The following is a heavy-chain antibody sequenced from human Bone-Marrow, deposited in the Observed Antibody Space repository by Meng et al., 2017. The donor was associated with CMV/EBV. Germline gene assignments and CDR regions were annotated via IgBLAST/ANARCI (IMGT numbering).Heavy chain of an antibody. V-gene: IGHV3-9*01. CDR3: ARDAYSSSWYPGGNWFDP. Sequence: SLKISCAASGFTFDDYAMHWVRQAPGKGLEWVSGISWNSGSIGYADSVKGRFTISRDNSKNTLSLQMNSLRAEDTAVYYCARDAYSSSWYPGGNWFDPWGQGTRVTVYS. J-gene: IGHJ5*02. D-gene: IGHD6-13*01. CDR1: GFTFDDYA. CDR2: ISWNSGSI.